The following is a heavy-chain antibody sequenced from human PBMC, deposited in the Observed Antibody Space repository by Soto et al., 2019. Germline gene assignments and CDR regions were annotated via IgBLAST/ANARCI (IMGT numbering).Heavy chain of an antibody. D-gene: IGHD3-3*01. J-gene: IGHJ4*02. Sequence: GESLKISSKGSGYSFTSYWIGWVRQMPGKGLEWMGIIYPGDSDTRYSPSFQGQVTISADKSISTAYLQWSSLKASDTAMYYCASLDFWSGYYSPIFDYWGQGTLVTVSS. CDR1: GYSFTSYW. CDR3: ASLDFWSGYYSPIFDY. V-gene: IGHV5-51*01. CDR2: IYPGDSDT.